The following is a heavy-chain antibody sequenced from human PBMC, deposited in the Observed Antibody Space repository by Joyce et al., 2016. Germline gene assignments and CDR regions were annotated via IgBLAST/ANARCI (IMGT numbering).Heavy chain of an antibody. CDR1: GYTFNDYA. V-gene: IGHV1-3*01. CDR3: AREKAPLAILGVDIREDAFDI. CDR2: INADKGNT. J-gene: IGHJ3*02. Sequence: QVQLVQSGAEVKKPGASVKLSCKASGYTFNDYAIHWVRQPPGQRLEWMGWINADKGNTQYSQRFQGRVTITRDTSASTAYMDLSSRRSEDTAVYYCAREKAPLAILGVDIREDAFDIWGQGTMVTVSS. D-gene: IGHD3-3*01.